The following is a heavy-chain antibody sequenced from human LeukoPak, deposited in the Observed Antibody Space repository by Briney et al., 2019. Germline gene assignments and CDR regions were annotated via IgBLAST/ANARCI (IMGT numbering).Heavy chain of an antibody. V-gene: IGHV6-1*01. CDR1: GDTVSSNSVA. Sequence: SQTLSLTCAISGDTVSSNSVAWNWIRQSPSRGLEWLGRTYYMSKWYNDYAVSVKSRITINPDTSKNQFSLKLSSVTAADTAVYYCARVLPPYNWNGLYFDYWGQGTLVTVSS. J-gene: IGHJ4*02. CDR2: TYYMSKWYN. CDR3: ARVLPPYNWNGLYFDY. D-gene: IGHD1-1*01.